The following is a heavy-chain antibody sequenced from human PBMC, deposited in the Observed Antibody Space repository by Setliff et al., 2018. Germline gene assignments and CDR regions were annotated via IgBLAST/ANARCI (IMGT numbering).Heavy chain of an antibody. V-gene: IGHV4-39*07. J-gene: IGHJ6*02. D-gene: IGHD2-2*01. Sequence: PSETLSLTCTVSGGSISRISYYWGWFRQPPGKGLEWIGTIYNSGSTYYNVSLKSRVTISADTSKKQFSLKLTSVSAADTAVYYCARSACSSTSCYQYNGVDVWGQGTTVTAP. CDR3: ARSACSSTSCYQYNGVDV. CDR2: IYNSGST. CDR1: GGSISRISYY.